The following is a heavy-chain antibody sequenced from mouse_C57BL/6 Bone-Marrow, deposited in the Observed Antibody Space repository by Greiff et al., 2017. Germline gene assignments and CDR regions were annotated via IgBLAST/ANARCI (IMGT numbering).Heavy chain of an antibody. CDR2: IDPSDSYT. Sequence: VQLQQPGAELVKPGASVKLSCKASGYTFTSYWMQWVKQRPGQGLEWIGEIDPSDSYTNYHQKFKGKATLTVDTSYSTAYMQLSSLTSEDSAVYYCARRRPDYFDYWGQGTTLTVSS. V-gene: IGHV1-50*01. CDR1: GYTFTSYW. J-gene: IGHJ2*01. D-gene: IGHD2-12*01. CDR3: ARRRPDYFDY.